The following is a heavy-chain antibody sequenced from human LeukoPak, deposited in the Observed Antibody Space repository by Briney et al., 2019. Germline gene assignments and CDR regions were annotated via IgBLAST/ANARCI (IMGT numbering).Heavy chain of an antibody. Sequence: GGSLRLSCAASGFTFSSYGMHWVRQAPGKRLEWVAFIRYDGSNKYYADSVKGRFTISRDNSKDTLYLQMNSLRAEDTAVYYCAKGQSRVAGYDYWGQGTLVTVSS. CDR3: AKGQSRVAGYDY. CDR2: IRYDGSNK. CDR1: GFTFSSYG. D-gene: IGHD6-19*01. V-gene: IGHV3-30*02. J-gene: IGHJ4*02.